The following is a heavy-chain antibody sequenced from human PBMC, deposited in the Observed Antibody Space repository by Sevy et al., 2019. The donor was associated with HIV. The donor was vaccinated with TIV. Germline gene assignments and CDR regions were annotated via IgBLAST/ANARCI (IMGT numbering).Heavy chain of an antibody. J-gene: IGHJ6*02. Sequence: GGSLRLSCAASGFTFSSYGMHWVRQAPGKGLEWVAVISYGGSNKYYADSVKGRFTISRDNSKNTLYLQMNSLRAEDTAVYYCATSLVSGSYYYGMDVWGQGTTVTVSS. CDR2: ISYGGSNK. D-gene: IGHD1-26*01. V-gene: IGHV3-30*03. CDR3: ATSLVSGSYYYGMDV. CDR1: GFTFSSYG.